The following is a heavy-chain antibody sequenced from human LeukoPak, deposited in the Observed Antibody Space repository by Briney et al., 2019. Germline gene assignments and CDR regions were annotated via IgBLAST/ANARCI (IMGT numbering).Heavy chain of an antibody. Sequence: ASVKVSCKASGHTFTGYYMHWVRQAPGQGLEWMGWINPNSGGTNYAQKFQGRVTMTRDTSISTAYMELSRLRSDDTAVYYCARAHERWLQFDYWGQGTLVTVSS. CDR1: GHTFTGYY. V-gene: IGHV1-2*02. D-gene: IGHD5-24*01. CDR2: INPNSGGT. CDR3: ARAHERWLQFDY. J-gene: IGHJ4*02.